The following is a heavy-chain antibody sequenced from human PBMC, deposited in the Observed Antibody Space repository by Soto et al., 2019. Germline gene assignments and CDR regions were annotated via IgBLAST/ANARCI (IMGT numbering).Heavy chain of an antibody. CDR3: ATAGYCSSTSCYEYAFDI. CDR1: GYTLTELS. CDR2: FDPEDGET. Sequence: GASVKVSCKVSGYTLTELSMHWVRQAPGKGLEWMGGFDPEDGETIYAQKFQGRVTMTEDTSTDTAYMELSSLRSEDTAVYYCATAGYCSSTSCYEYAFDIWGQGTMVTVSS. V-gene: IGHV1-24*01. J-gene: IGHJ3*02. D-gene: IGHD2-2*01.